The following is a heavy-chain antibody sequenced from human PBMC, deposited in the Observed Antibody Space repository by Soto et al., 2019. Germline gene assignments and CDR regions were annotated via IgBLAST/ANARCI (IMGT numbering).Heavy chain of an antibody. J-gene: IGHJ6*02. CDR1: GYTFTSYG. CDR3: ARDRPPVFYDRSGYYYYYGMDV. D-gene: IGHD3-22*01. Sequence: QVQLVQSGAEVKKPGASVKVSCKASGYTFTSYGISWVRQAPGQGLEWMGWISAYNGNTNYAQKLQGRVTMTTDTATSTAYMELRSLRSDDTAVYYCARDRPPVFYDRSGYYYYYGMDVWGQGTTVTVSS. CDR2: ISAYNGNT. V-gene: IGHV1-18*01.